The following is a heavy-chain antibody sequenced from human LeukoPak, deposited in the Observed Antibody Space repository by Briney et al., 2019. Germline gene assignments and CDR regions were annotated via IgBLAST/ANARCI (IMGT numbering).Heavy chain of an antibody. CDR1: GGSISSYY. V-gene: IGHV4-59*01. D-gene: IGHD5-18*01. CDR2: IYYSGST. J-gene: IGHJ6*03. CDR3: ARGKASGHSYGYYYYYYMDV. Sequence: SETLSLTCTVSGGSISSYYWSWIRQPPGKGPGWIGYIYYSGSTNYNPSLKSRVTISVDTSKNQFSLKLSSVTAADTAVYYCARGKASGHSYGYYYYYYMDVWGKGTTVTVSS.